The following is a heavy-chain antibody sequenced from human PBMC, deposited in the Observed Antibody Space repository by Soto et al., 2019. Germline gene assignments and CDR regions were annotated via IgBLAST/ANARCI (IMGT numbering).Heavy chain of an antibody. J-gene: IGHJ4*02. CDR3: AKDHSMRYGDYLFDH. CDR2: FIPILDKT. D-gene: IGHD4-17*01. V-gene: IGHV1-69*08. CDR1: GGTFSDYT. Sequence: QIQLVQSGAEVRKPGSSVKVSCTFSGGTFSDYTINWVRQAPGHGLEWLGRFIPILDKTHYAQKFEGRVTIAAGTSPDTSPNTVSLELNSLTSDDTAIYYCAKDHSMRYGDYLFDHWGQGALVTVSS.